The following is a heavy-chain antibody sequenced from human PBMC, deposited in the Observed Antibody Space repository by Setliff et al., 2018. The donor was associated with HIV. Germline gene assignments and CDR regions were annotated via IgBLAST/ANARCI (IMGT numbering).Heavy chain of an antibody. CDR2: IKQDGSEK. CDR3: ARESGYTGGWGYGATYNYYMDV. CDR1: GFRFSDYW. D-gene: IGHD6-19*01. J-gene: IGHJ6*03. V-gene: IGHV3-7*03. Sequence: GESLRLSCGASGFRFSDYWMTWVRQAPGRGLESVANIKQDGSEKFYVDSVKGRFTISRDNAKNSLYLQMNSLRDDDTAVYYCARESGYTGGWGYGATYNYYMDVWGKGTTGTVS.